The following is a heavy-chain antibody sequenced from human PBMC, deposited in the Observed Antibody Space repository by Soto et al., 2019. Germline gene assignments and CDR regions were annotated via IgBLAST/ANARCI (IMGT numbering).Heavy chain of an antibody. D-gene: IGHD3-10*01. V-gene: IGHV5-10-1*01. Sequence: PGESLKNSCKDSGYSFTSYWISWMRQMPGKGLEWMGRIDPSDSYTNYSPSFQGHVTISADKSISTAYLQWSSLKASDTAMYYCARLPSTMVRGVTNDYWGQGTLVTVSS. CDR1: GYSFTSYW. CDR2: IDPSDSYT. J-gene: IGHJ4*02. CDR3: ARLPSTMVRGVTNDY.